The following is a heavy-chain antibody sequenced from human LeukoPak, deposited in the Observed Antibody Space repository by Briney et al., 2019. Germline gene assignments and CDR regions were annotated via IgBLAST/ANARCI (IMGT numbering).Heavy chain of an antibody. V-gene: IGHV3-7*01. J-gene: IGHJ4*02. Sequence: PGGSLRLSCAAAGFTFSRHWMSWVRQAKGKGLECVAKIREDGSEKHYVDSVKGRFTISRDNAKNSLYLQMTSLRAEDTAVYYRARDYTGGWNDYWGQGTLVTVSS. D-gene: IGHD7-27*01. CDR1: GFTFSRHW. CDR2: IREDGSEK. CDR3: ARDYTGGWNDY.